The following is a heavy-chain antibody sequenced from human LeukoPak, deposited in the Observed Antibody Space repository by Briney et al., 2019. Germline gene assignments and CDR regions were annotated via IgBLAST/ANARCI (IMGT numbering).Heavy chain of an antibody. Sequence: GGSLRLSCAASGFTFSSYSMNWVRQAPGKGLEWVSSISSSSSYIYYADSVKGRFTISRDNAKNSLYLQMNSLRAEDTAVYYCARERARVGATSSYFDYWGQGTLVTVSS. CDR1: GFTFSSYS. D-gene: IGHD1-26*01. J-gene: IGHJ4*02. CDR3: ARERARVGATSSYFDY. CDR2: ISSSSSYI. V-gene: IGHV3-21*01.